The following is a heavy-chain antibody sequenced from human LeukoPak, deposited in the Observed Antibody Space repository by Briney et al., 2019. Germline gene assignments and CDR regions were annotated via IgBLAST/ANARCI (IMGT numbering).Heavy chain of an antibody. V-gene: IGHV3-23*01. CDR1: GFNFGSYS. CDR3: ASPYSSRWYELCY. CDR2: ISADSATT. Sequence: GGSLRLSCAASGFNFGSYSMTWVRQAPGKGLEWVSVISADSATTFYADSVKGRFTISRDNAKNSLYLQMNSLKAEDMAVYYCASPYSSRWYELCYWGQGTLVTVSS. D-gene: IGHD6-13*01. J-gene: IGHJ4*02.